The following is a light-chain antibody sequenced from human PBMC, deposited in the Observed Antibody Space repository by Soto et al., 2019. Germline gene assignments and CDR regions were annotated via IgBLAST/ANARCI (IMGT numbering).Light chain of an antibody. CDR3: QQYNNWPPWT. V-gene: IGKV3-15*01. J-gene: IGKJ1*01. CDR1: QSVSNN. CDR2: DAS. Sequence: ILMTQSPATLSVSPGERATLSCRASQSVSNNLAWYQQKPGQAPRLLIYDASTRATGIPARFSGSGSGTEFTLTISGLQAEDFAVSSCQQYNNWPPWTFGQGTKVEIK.